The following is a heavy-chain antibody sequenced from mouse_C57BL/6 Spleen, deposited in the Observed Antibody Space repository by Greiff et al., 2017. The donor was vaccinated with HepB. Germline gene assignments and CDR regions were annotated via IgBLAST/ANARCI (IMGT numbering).Heavy chain of an antibody. CDR2: IWSGGST. CDR3: ASFIGDAMDY. D-gene: IGHD1-1*01. J-gene: IGHJ4*01. CDR1: GFSLTSYG. V-gene: IGHV2-2*01. Sequence: QVQLVESGPGLVQPSQSLSITCTVSGFSLTSYGVHWVRQSPGKGLEWLGVIWSGGSTDYNAAFISRLSISKDNSKSQVFFKMNSLQADDTAIYYCASFIGDAMDYWGQGTSVTVSS.